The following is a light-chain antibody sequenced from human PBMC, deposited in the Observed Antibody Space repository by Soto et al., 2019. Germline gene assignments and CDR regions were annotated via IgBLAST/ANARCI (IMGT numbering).Light chain of an antibody. V-gene: IGLV2-14*01. CDR3: SSKTSGTTL. Sequence: QSVLTQPASVSGSPGQSITISCTGTSSDVGSYNYVSWYQQHPGKAPKLMIYEVSDRPSGISSRFSGSKSGNTASLTISGLHTEEEVDYCCSSKTSGTTLFGPGTK. J-gene: IGLJ1*01. CDR2: EVS. CDR1: SSDVGSYNY.